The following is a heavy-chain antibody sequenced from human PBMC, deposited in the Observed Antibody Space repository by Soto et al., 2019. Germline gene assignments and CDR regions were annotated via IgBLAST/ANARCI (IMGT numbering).Heavy chain of an antibody. D-gene: IGHD3-10*01. V-gene: IGHV1-18*01. CDR1: GYTFTSYG. J-gene: IGHJ5*02. CDR2: ISAYNGNT. Sequence: ASVKVSCKASGYTFTSYGISWVRQAPGQGLEWMGWISAYNGNTNYAQKLQGRVTMTTDTSTSTAYMELRSLRSDDTAVYYCARDGYYQGAGSYYSFNWFDPWGPGTRVTVSS. CDR3: ARDGYYQGAGSYYSFNWFDP.